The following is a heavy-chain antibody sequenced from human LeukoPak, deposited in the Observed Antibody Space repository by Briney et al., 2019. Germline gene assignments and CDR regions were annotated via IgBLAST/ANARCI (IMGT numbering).Heavy chain of an antibody. CDR3: ASLTVVPAAIWGSDYYYYMDV. D-gene: IGHD2-2*02. CDR1: GGSISSYY. V-gene: IGHV4-59*01. J-gene: IGHJ6*03. Sequence: SETLSLTCAVYGGSISSYYWSWIRQPPGKGLEWIGYIYYSGSTNYNPSLKSRVTISVDTSKNQFSLKLSSVTAADTAVYYCASLTVVPAAIWGSDYYYYMDVWGKGTTVTVSS. CDR2: IYYSGST.